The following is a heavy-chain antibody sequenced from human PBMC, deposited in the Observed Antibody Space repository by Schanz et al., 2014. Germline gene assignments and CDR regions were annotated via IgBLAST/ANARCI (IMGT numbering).Heavy chain of an antibody. D-gene: IGHD2-21*01. V-gene: IGHV3-23*04. J-gene: IGHJ4*02. Sequence: EVQLVESGGGLIQPGGSLRLSCAASGFTLSNYAMSWVRQAPGKGLEWVSALSEGGGGTHYADSVRGRFTISRDNAENTLFLQMNRQRAEDTAVYYCARKVVGAIGGYYDNWGQGALVIVSS. CDR1: GFTLSNYA. CDR2: LSEGGGGT. CDR3: ARKVVGAIGGYYDN.